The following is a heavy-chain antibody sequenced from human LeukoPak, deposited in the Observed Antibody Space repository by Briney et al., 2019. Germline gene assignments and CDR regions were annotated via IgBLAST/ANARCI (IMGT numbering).Heavy chain of an antibody. V-gene: IGHV4-59*01. CDR3: ARAFDYYDSSGYYYYAFDI. J-gene: IGHJ3*02. Sequence: SETLSLTCTVSGGSISSYYWSWIRQPAGKGLEWIGYIYYSGSTNYNPSLKSRVTISVDTSKNQFSLKLSSVTAADTAVYYCARAFDYYDSSGYYYYAFDIWGQGTMVTVSS. D-gene: IGHD3-22*01. CDR2: IYYSGST. CDR1: GGSISSYY.